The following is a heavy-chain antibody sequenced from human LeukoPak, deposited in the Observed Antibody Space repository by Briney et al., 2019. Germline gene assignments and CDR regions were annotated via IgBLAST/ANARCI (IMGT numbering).Heavy chain of an antibody. Sequence: PSETLSLTCTVSGGAIYNYYWSWIRQPPGKGLEWIAYVYYSGTINYNPSLESRVTISVDTSKNQFSLRLTSVAAADTAVYYCARHGTAAGPFQLWGQGTLVTVSS. CDR2: VYYSGTI. CDR1: GGAIYNYY. CDR3: ARHGTAAGPFQL. V-gene: IGHV4-59*08. D-gene: IGHD2-21*02. J-gene: IGHJ1*01.